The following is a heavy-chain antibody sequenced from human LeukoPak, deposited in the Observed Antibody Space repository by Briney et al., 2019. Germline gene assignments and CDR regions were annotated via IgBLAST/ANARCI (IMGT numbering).Heavy chain of an antibody. J-gene: IGHJ4*02. V-gene: IGHV3-23*01. CDR1: AFTFSSYA. D-gene: IGHD2-2*01. Sequence: PGGSLRLSCAASAFTFSSYALSWVRRPPGKGLEWVSTIGASGGSTYYADSVKGRFTISRDNSKNTLYLQVNSLRAEDTALYYCAKRGARVPATHYFEYWGQGTLVTVSS. CDR2: IGASGGST. CDR3: AKRGARVPATHYFEY.